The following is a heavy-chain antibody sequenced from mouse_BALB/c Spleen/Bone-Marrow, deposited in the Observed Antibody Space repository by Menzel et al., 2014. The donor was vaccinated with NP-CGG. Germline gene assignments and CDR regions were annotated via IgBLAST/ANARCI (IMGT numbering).Heavy chain of an antibody. CDR1: GFAFSSCD. Sequence: EVQLVESGGGLVKPGGSLKLSCAASGFAFSSCDMSWVRQTPEKRLEWVAYISSGGGSTYYPDTVKGRFTISRDNAKNTLYLQMSSLKSEVTAMYYCARPLYYYGSSPFYAMDYWGQGTSVTVSS. J-gene: IGHJ4*01. CDR2: ISSGGGST. D-gene: IGHD1-1*01. CDR3: ARPLYYYGSSPFYAMDY. V-gene: IGHV5-12-1*01.